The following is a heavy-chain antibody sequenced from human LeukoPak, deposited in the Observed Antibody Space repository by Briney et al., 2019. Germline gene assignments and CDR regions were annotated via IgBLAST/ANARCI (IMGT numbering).Heavy chain of an antibody. J-gene: IGHJ2*01. CDR3: ARDLHGGNSFTSDWYFDL. D-gene: IGHD4-23*01. V-gene: IGHV4-4*02. Sequence: SETLSLTCAVSGGSISISNSNWWSWVRQPPGNGLEWIGEIYHSGSTNYNPSLKSRVTISVDKSKNQFSLKLSSVTAADTAVYYCARDLHGGNSFTSDWYFDLWGRGTLVTVSS. CDR2: IYHSGST. CDR1: GGSISISNSNW.